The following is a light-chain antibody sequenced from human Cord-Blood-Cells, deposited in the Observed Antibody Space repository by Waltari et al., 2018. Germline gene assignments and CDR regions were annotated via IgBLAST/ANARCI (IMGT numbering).Light chain of an antibody. Sequence: QSALTQPPSASGSPGQSVTISCTGTSSDVGGYNYVSWYQQHPGKAPKLMLYEVSKRPSGVPDRFSGSKSGNTASLTVSGLQAEDEADYYGSSYAGSNKLVFGGGTKLTVL. V-gene: IGLV2-8*01. CDR2: EVS. CDR1: SSDVGGYNY. CDR3: SSYAGSNKLV. J-gene: IGLJ3*02.